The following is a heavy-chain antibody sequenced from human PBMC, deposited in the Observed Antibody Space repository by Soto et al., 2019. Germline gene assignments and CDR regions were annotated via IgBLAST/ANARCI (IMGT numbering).Heavy chain of an antibody. CDR3: ARHGYNYGGGYFDY. D-gene: IGHD5-18*01. CDR1: GVTVSSNY. J-gene: IGHJ4*02. V-gene: IGHV3-66*04. Sequence: EVQLVESGGGLVQPGGFQRLSCAASGVTVSSNYMSWVRQAPGKGLEWVSVIYSGGSTYYADSVKGRFTISRDNSKNTLYLQMNSLRAEDTAVYYCARHGYNYGGGYFDYWGQGTLVTVSS. CDR2: IYSGGST.